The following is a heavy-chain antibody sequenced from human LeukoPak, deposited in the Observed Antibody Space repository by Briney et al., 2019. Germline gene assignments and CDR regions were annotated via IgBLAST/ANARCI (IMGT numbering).Heavy chain of an antibody. CDR1: GFTFSSYG. D-gene: IGHD4-17*01. Sequence: PGRSLRLSCAASGFTFSSYGMHWVRQAPGKGLEWVAVIWYDGSNKCYVDSVKGRFTISRDNSKNTLYLQMNSLRAEDTAVYYCAGDYGEYYYGMDVWGQGTTVTVSS. J-gene: IGHJ6*02. CDR2: IWYDGSNK. CDR3: AGDYGEYYYGMDV. V-gene: IGHV3-33*01.